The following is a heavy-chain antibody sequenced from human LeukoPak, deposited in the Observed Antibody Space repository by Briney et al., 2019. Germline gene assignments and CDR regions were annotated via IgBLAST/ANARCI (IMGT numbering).Heavy chain of an antibody. Sequence: SETLSLTCTVSVGSISSYYWSWIRQPPGKGLEWIGYIYYSGSTNYNPSLKSRVTISVDTSKNQFSLKLSSVTAADTAVYYCARDGAAAIGYYYYGMDVWGQGTTVTVSS. J-gene: IGHJ6*02. CDR2: IYYSGST. V-gene: IGHV4-59*01. CDR1: VGSISSYY. D-gene: IGHD2-2*02. CDR3: ARDGAAAIGYYYYGMDV.